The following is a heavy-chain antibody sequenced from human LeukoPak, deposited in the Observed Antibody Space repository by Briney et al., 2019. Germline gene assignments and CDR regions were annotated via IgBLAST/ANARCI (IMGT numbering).Heavy chain of an antibody. CDR1: GYSFTNYW. Sequence: GESLKISCKGSGYSFTNYWIGWVRQMPGKGLEWMGIIFPGDSHTRYSPSFQGQVTMSADKSISTAYLQWSSLRASDTAMYYCARSSVYWFDPWGQGTLVTVFS. CDR3: ARSSVYWFDP. D-gene: IGHD5/OR15-5a*01. CDR2: IFPGDSHT. J-gene: IGHJ5*02. V-gene: IGHV5-51*01.